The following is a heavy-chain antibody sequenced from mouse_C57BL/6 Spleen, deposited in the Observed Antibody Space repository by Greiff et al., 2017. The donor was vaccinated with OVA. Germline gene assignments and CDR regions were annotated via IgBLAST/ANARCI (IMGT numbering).Heavy chain of an antibody. J-gene: IGHJ3*01. CDR1: GYTFTSYW. CDR3: ARSDYDGAWFAY. V-gene: IGHV1-64*01. Sequence: VQLQQPGAELVKPGASVKLSCKASGYTFTSYWMHWVKQRPGQGLEWIGMIHPNSGSNNYNEKFKSKATLTVDKSSSTAYMQLSSLTSEDSAVYYCARSDYDGAWFAYWGQGTLVTVSA. D-gene: IGHD2-4*01. CDR2: IHPNSGSN.